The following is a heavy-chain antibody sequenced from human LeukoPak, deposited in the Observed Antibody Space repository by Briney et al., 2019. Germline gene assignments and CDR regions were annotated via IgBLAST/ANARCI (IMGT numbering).Heavy chain of an antibody. J-gene: IGHJ4*02. CDR1: GFTFSSYG. V-gene: IGHV3-33*01. CDR2: IWYDGSNK. Sequence: GGSLRLSCAASGFTFSSYGMHWVRQAPGKGVEWVAVIWYDGSNKYYADSVKGRFTISRDNSKNTLYLQMNSLRAEDTAVYYCARVVCYDSHSFDYWGQGTLVTVSS. CDR3: ARVVCYDSHSFDY. D-gene: IGHD3-22*01.